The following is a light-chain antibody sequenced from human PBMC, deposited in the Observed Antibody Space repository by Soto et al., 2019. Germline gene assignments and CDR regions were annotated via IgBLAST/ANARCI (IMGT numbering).Light chain of an antibody. CDR1: SSDVGAYNY. CDR2: EVS. J-gene: IGLJ1*01. Sequence: QSVLTQPASVSGSPGQSITISCTRTSSDVGAYNYVSWYQQHPGKAPKLMIYEVSNRPSGVSNRFSGSKSGNTASLTISGLQAEDEADYYCSSYTSNTTPYVFGTGTKVTVL. CDR3: SSYTSNTTPYV. V-gene: IGLV2-14*01.